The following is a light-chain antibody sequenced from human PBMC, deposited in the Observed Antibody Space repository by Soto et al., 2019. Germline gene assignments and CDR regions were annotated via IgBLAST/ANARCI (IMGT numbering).Light chain of an antibody. CDR2: AAS. CDR3: QQLNSYPLT. V-gene: IGKV1-9*01. CDR1: QSIDSW. J-gene: IGKJ4*01. Sequence: DIQMTQSPSTMSASVGDRVTITCRASQSIDSWLSWYQQKPGKAPKLLIFAASTLQTGVPSRFSGSGSRTEFTLTISSLQPEDFAAYYCQQLNSYPLTFGGGTKVDIK.